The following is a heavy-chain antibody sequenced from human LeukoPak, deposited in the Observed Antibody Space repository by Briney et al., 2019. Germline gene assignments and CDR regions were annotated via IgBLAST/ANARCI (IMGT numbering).Heavy chain of an antibody. CDR1: GGSISSYY. CDR3: ARVRDGSGSYRRPIDS. V-gene: IGHV4-59*08. J-gene: IGHJ4*02. Sequence: SETLSLTCTVSGGSISSYYWSWIRQPPGKGLEWIGYISYSRITNYNPSLKSRVTISVDTSKNQFSLKLSSVTAADTAVYYCARVRDGSGSYRRPIDSWGQGTLVTVSS. CDR2: ISYSRIT. D-gene: IGHD3-10*01.